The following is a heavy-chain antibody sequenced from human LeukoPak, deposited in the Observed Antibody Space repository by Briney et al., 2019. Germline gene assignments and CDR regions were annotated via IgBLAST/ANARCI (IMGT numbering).Heavy chain of an antibody. J-gene: IGHJ3*02. CDR1: GGSFSGYY. CDR2: INHSGST. CDR3: AGPYCGGDCSFDAFDI. D-gene: IGHD2-21*02. Sequence: SETLSLTCAVYGGSFSGYYWSWIRQPPGKGLEWIGEINHSGSTNYNPSLKSRVTISVDTSKNQFSLKLSSVTAADTAVYYCAGPYCGGDCSFDAFDIWGQGTMVTVSS. V-gene: IGHV4-34*01.